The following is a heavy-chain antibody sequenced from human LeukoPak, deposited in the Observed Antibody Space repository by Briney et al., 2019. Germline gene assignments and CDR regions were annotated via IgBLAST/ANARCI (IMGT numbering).Heavy chain of an antibody. J-gene: IGHJ6*03. V-gene: IGHV4-39*07. CDR3: ARETSQKGAHYMDV. CDR1: GGSISTSNYY. D-gene: IGHD3-16*01. CDR2: IFYSGST. Sequence: SETLSLTCTVSGGSISTSNYYWGWIRQPPGKGLEWIGNIFYSGSTSYKPSLKSRVTISVDTSKNQFSLKLRSVTAADTAVYYCARETSQKGAHYMDVWGKGTTVTISS.